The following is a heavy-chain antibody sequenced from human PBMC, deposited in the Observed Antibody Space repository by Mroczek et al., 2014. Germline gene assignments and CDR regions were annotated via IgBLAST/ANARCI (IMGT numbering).Heavy chain of an antibody. Sequence: KESGPGLVKPSQTLSLTCTVSGGSISSGSYYWSWIRQPAGKGLEWIGRIYTSGSTNYNPSLKSRVTMSVDTSKNQFSLKLSSVTAADTAVYYCARDTSSGYHYYYYYYMDVWGKGTTVTVSS. J-gene: IGHJ6*03. CDR1: GGSISSGSYY. CDR2: IYTSGST. CDR3: ARDTSSGYHYYYYYYMDV. V-gene: IGHV4-61*02. D-gene: IGHD1-1*01.